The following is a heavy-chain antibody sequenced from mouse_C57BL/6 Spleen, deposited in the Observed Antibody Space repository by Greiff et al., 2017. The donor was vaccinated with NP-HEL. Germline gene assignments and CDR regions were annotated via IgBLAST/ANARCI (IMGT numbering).Heavy chain of an antibody. J-gene: IGHJ3*01. Sequence: QLQQSGAELVRPGASVKLSCTASGFNIKDYYMHWVKQRPEQGLEWIGWIDPENGDTEYASKFQGKATITADTSSNTAYLQLSSLTSEDTAVSYCTADYPGFAYWGQGTLVTVSA. CDR3: TADYPGFAY. CDR1: GFNIKDYY. CDR2: IDPENGDT. V-gene: IGHV14-4*01. D-gene: IGHD2-4*01.